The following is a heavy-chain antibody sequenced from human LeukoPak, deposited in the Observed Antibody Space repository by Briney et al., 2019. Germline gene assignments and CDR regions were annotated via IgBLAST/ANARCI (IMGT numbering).Heavy chain of an antibody. Sequence: WASVKVSCKASGYTFTGYYMHWVRQAPGQGLEWMGWINPNSGGTNYAQKFQGRVTMTRDTSISTAYMELSRLRSDDTAVYYCARADTAMVGIDYWGQGTLVTVSS. J-gene: IGHJ4*02. CDR1: GYTFTGYY. D-gene: IGHD5-18*01. CDR3: ARADTAMVGIDY. CDR2: INPNSGGT. V-gene: IGHV1-2*02.